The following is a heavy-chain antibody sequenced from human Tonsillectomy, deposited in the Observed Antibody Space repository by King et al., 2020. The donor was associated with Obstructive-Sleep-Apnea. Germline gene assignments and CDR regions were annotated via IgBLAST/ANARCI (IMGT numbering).Heavy chain of an antibody. V-gene: IGHV3-48*01. Sequence: VQLVESGGGLVQPGGSLRLSCAASGFTFSTYTMNWVRQAPGKGLEWLSYISTTGNTIYYADSVKGRFTISRDNAKISLYLQMNSLRAEDTAVYFCARAWRNSGWPFDYWGQGTLVTVSS. J-gene: IGHJ4*02. D-gene: IGHD6-19*01. CDR1: GFTFSTYT. CDR3: ARAWRNSGWPFDY. CDR2: ISTTGNTI.